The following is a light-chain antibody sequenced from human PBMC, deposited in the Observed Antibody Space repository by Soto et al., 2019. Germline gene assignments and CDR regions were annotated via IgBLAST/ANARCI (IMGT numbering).Light chain of an antibody. CDR3: AAGDDSLDGSYV. Sequence: QSVLTQPPSVSGPPGQRVTISCSGSSSNIGTNSVNWYQEVPGTAPKLIIDSNDMRASGVHDRFSGSKSGTSSSLDISGLQSEDEADYYCAAGDDSLDGSYVFGIGTKLTVL. V-gene: IGLV1-44*01. CDR2: SND. CDR1: SSNIGTNS. J-gene: IGLJ1*01.